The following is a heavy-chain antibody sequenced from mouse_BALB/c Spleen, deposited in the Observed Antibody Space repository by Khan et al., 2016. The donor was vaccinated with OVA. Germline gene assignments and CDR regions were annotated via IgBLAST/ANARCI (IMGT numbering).Heavy chain of an antibody. CDR3: AQPTNAPRDFDV. CDR2: IAPANGNT. Sequence: VQLQESGAALVKPGASVDLSCTASGFNITDTYIHWVKQRPEQGLEWIGRIAPANGNTKYDPKLQGKATITADTSSNTSYLRLSSLTSEDTAVYFCAQPTNAPRDFDVWGAGTTVTVPS. J-gene: IGHJ1*01. D-gene: IGHD1-3*01. CDR1: GFNITDTY. V-gene: IGHV14-3*02.